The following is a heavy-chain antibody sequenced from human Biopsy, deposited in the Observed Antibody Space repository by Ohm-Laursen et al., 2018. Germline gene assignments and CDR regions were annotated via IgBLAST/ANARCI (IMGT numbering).Heavy chain of an antibody. D-gene: IGHD3-22*01. CDR2: IYPGGST. Sequence: TLSLTWTVSGDSINNYYWSWIRQPAGKGLEWIGRIYPGGSTNYNPSLKSRVTMSVDTSKKQLPLRLRSVTAADTAMYYCASVVLGPTNDAFDLWGQGTMVVVSS. CDR3: ASVVLGPTNDAFDL. CDR1: GDSINNYY. V-gene: IGHV4-4*07. J-gene: IGHJ3*01.